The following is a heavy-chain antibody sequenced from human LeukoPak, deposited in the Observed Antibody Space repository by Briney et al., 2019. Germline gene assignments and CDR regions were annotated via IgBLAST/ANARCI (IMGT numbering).Heavy chain of an antibody. CDR1: GGSISSGGYS. D-gene: IGHD1-14*01. Sequence: PSQTLSLTCAVSGGSISSGGYSWSWIRQPPGEGLEWIGYIYHSGSTYYNPSLKSRVTISVDRSKNQFSLKLSSVTAADTAVYYCVSSIDHPSYYYGMDVWGQGTTVTVSS. CDR2: IYHSGST. CDR3: VSSIDHPSYYYGMDV. J-gene: IGHJ6*02. V-gene: IGHV4-30-2*01.